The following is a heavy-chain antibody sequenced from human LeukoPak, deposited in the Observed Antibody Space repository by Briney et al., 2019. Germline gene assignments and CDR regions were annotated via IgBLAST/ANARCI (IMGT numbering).Heavy chain of an antibody. CDR1: GFTFSSYG. CDR2: IKQDGSEK. Sequence: GGPLRLSCAASGFTFSSYGMHWVRQAPGKGLEWVANIKQDGSEKYYVDSVKGRFTISRDNAKNSLFLQMNSLRAEDTAVYYCARGLGYSYGNGDYWGQGTLVTVSS. D-gene: IGHD5-18*01. V-gene: IGHV3-7*01. J-gene: IGHJ4*02. CDR3: ARGLGYSYGNGDY.